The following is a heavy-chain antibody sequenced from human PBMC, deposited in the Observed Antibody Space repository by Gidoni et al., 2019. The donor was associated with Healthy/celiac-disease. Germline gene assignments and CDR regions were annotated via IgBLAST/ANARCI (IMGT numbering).Heavy chain of an antibody. Sequence: QITLKESGPTLVKPTQTLTLTCTFSGFSLSTSGVGVGLIRQPPGKALEWLALIYWDDDKRYSPSLKSRLTITKDTSKNQVVLTMTNMDPVDTATYYCAHGLAVAGNLGFDYWGQGTLVTVSS. CDR3: AHGLAVAGNLGFDY. CDR2: IYWDDDK. J-gene: IGHJ4*02. CDR1: GFSLSTSGVG. D-gene: IGHD6-19*01. V-gene: IGHV2-5*02.